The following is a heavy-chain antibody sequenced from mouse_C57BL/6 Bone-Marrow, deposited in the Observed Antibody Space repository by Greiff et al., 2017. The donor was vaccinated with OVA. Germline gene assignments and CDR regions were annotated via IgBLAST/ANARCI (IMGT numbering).Heavy chain of an antibody. V-gene: IGHV1-53*01. D-gene: IGHD2-4*01. J-gene: IGHJ1*03. CDR1: GYTFTSYW. CDR2: INPSNGGT. CDR3: ARVFYDYDGDWYFDV. Sequence: QVQLQQPGTELVKPGASVKLSCKASGYTFTSYWMHWVKQRPGQGLEWIGNINPSNGGTNYNEKFKSKATLTVDKSSSTAYMQLSSLTSEDSAVYYCARVFYDYDGDWYFDVWGTGTTVTVSS.